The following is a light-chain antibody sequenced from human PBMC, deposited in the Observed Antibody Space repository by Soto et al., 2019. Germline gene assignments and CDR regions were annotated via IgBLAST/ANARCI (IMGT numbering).Light chain of an antibody. Sequence: QSALTQPASVSGSPGQSITISCTGTSSDVGGYNYVSWFQQHPGKAPKLMIYAVSNRPSGVSNRFSGSKSGNTASLTISGLQAEDEGDYYCSSYTSSSTLVVFGGGTKLTVL. CDR1: SSDVGGYNY. CDR2: AVS. V-gene: IGLV2-14*01. CDR3: SSYTSSSTLVV. J-gene: IGLJ2*01.